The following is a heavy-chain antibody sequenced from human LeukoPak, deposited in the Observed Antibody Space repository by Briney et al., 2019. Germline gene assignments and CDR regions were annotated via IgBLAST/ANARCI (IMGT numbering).Heavy chain of an antibody. J-gene: IGHJ4*02. CDR3: AKGSCGGDCYSFDY. D-gene: IGHD2-21*01. CDR1: GFTFSSYG. V-gene: IGHV3-30*18. Sequence: GRSLRLSCAASGFTFSSYGMHWVRQAPGKGLEWVAVIWYGGSNKYYADSVKGRFTISRDNPKNTLYLQMNSLRAEDTAVYYCAKGSCGGDCYSFDYWGQGTLVTVSS. CDR2: IWYGGSNK.